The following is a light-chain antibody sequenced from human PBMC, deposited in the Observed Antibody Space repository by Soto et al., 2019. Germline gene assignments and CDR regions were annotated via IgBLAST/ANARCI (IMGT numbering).Light chain of an antibody. J-gene: IGLJ1*01. Sequence: QSVLTQPPSASGTPGQRVFISCSGSSSNIGGTNYAYWYQQLPGAAPKLLMHSNNLRPSGVSNRFSGSKSGNTASLTISGLQAEDEAEYYCSSYTNINTRACVFGTGTNVTVL. V-gene: IGLV1-47*02. CDR2: SNN. CDR3: SSYTNINTRACV. CDR1: SSNIGGTNY.